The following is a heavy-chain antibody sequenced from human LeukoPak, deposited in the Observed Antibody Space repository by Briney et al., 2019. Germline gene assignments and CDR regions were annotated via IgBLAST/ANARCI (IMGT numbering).Heavy chain of an antibody. V-gene: IGHV3-21*06. CDR2: ISGSSTDI. D-gene: IGHD3-22*01. CDR1: GFTFRSYA. CDR3: ARRGYHDSSGYDY. J-gene: IGHJ4*02. Sequence: AGSLRLSCAASGFTFRSYAMNWVRQPPGKGLEWVSSISGSSTDIYYVDSVKGRFTMSRDNAKYSVFLQINTLRAEDTAIYYCARRGYHDSSGYDYWGQGTLVTVSS.